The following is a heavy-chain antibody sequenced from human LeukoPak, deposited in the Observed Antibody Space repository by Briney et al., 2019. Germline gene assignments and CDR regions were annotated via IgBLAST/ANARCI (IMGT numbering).Heavy chain of an antibody. D-gene: IGHD4-11*01. V-gene: IGHV3-33*08. CDR2: IWYDGSNK. CDR3: ARDMVMTTVAALDY. J-gene: IGHJ4*02. CDR1: GFMFSSHG. Sequence: GGSLRLSCAASGFMFSSHGMNWVRQAPGKGLEWVAVIWYDGSNKYYADSVKGRFTISRDNSKNTLYLQMNSLRAEDTAVYYCARDMVMTTVAALDYWGQGTLVTVSS.